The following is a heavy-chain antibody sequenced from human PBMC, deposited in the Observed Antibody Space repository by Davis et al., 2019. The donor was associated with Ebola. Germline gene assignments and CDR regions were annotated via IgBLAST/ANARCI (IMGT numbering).Heavy chain of an antibody. V-gene: IGHV4-59*01. CDR3: ARDKATTVVAFDY. J-gene: IGHJ4*02. D-gene: IGHD4-23*01. CDR2: VSYSGST. CDR1: GGSISSYY. Sequence: PGGSLRLSCTVSGGSISSYYWSWIRQPPGKGLEWIGYVSYSGSTSFNPSLKSRVTISVDTSKNQFSLKLSSVTAADTAVYYCARDKATTVVAFDYWGQGTLVTVSS.